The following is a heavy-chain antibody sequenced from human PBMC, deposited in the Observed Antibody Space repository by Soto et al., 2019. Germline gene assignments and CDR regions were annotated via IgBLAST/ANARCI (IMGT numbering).Heavy chain of an antibody. CDR2: ISGSGGST. D-gene: IGHD5-12*01. J-gene: IGHJ4*02. CDR3: AKGSASGYVPRNY. CDR1: GFTFSSYA. V-gene: IGHV3-23*01. Sequence: PGGSLRLSCAASGFTFSSYAMSRVRQAPGKGLEWVSAISGSGGSTYYADSVKGRFTISRDNSKNTLYLQMNSLRAEDTAVYYCAKGSASGYVPRNYWGQGTLVTVSS.